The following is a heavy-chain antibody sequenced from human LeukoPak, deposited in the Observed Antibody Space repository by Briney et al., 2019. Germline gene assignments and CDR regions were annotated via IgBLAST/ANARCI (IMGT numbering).Heavy chain of an antibody. V-gene: IGHV3-21*01. CDR2: ISSSSSYI. J-gene: IGHJ4*02. CDR3: ARERALGYYYDSS. CDR1: GFTFSSYS. D-gene: IGHD3-22*01. Sequence: GGSLRLSCAASGFTFSSYSMNWVRQAPGKGLEWVSSISSSSSYIYYADSVKGRFTISRDNAKNSLYPQMNSLRAEDTAVYYCARERALGYYYDSSWGQGTQVTVSS.